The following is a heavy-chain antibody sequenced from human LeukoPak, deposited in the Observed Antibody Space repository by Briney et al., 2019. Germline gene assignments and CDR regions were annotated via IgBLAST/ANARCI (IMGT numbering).Heavy chain of an antibody. J-gene: IGHJ4*02. Sequence: VASVKVSCKASGYTFTSYAMHWVRQAPGQRLEWMGWINAGNGNTKYSQKFQGRVTIARDTSASTAYMELSSLRSEDTAVYYCARDLVYYDSSGYPDYWGQGTLVTVSS. V-gene: IGHV1-3*01. CDR2: INAGNGNT. CDR3: ARDLVYYDSSGYPDY. CDR1: GYTFTSYA. D-gene: IGHD3-22*01.